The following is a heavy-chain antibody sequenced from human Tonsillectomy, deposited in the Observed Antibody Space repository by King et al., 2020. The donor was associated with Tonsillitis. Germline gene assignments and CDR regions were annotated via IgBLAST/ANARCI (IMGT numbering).Heavy chain of an antibody. J-gene: IGHJ6*02. D-gene: IGHD3-3*01. V-gene: IGHV3-23*04. CDR2: ISGSGSST. CDR3: AKDRDFWSPHGMDV. Sequence: VQLVESGGGLIQPGGSLRLSCAASGFTFSSYAMSWVRQAPGKRLEWVSGISGSGSSTYYADSVKGRFAISRDNSKSTLYLQMNSLRAEDTAVYYCAKDRDFWSPHGMDVWGQGTTVTVSS. CDR1: GFTFSSYA.